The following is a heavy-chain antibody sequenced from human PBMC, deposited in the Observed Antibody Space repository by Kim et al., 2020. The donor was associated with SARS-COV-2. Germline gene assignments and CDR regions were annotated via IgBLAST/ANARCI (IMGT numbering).Heavy chain of an antibody. CDR2: T. CDR3: ARETQQLGFDY. D-gene: IGHD6-13*01. V-gene: IGHV1-2*02. Sequence: TNYAQKFQGRVTMTRDTSSSTAYMELSSLRSDDTAVYYCARETQQLGFDYWGQGTLVTVSS. J-gene: IGHJ4*02.